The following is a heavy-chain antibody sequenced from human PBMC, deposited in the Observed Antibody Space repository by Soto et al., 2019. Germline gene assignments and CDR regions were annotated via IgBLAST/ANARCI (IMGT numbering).Heavy chain of an antibody. CDR1: GGSISSGDYY. CDR2: IHYSGST. Sequence: QVQLQESGPGLVKPSQTLSLTCTVSGGSISSGDYYWSWIRQPPGKGLEWIGYIHYSGSTYSNPALKSRVTISVDTSTNQFTLKLSSVTAADAAVYYCARVSNGYYYYGMDVWGQGTTVTVSS. CDR3: ARVSNGYYYYGMDV. J-gene: IGHJ6*02. V-gene: IGHV4-30-4*01.